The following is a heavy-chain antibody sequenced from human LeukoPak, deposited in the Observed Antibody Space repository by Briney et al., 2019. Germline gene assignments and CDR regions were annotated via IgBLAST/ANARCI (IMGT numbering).Heavy chain of an antibody. D-gene: IGHD5-24*01. J-gene: IGHJ4*02. CDR2: ISGSGNTI. CDR3: ARVGKAATSLDY. CDR1: GFTFSAYE. Sequence: GGSLRLSCTASGFTFSAYEMNWVRQAPGKGLEWISYISGSGNTIYYADSVKGRFTISRNDAKNSLFLRMNSLTAEDTAVYYCARVGKAATSLDYWGQGSLVTVSS. V-gene: IGHV3-48*03.